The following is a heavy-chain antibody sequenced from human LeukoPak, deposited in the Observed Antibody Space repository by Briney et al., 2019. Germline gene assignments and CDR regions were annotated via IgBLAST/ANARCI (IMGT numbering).Heavy chain of an antibody. CDR2: ISSNGDNT. CDR3: VRGTGY. J-gene: IGHJ4*02. Sequence: GGSLRLSCSVSGFTFSTYVMHWVRQAPGKGLEYVSTISSNGDNTYYADSVKGRFTISRDNSKNTLYLQMSSLRADDTAVYYWVRGTGYWGQGTLVTVSS. V-gene: IGHV3-64D*06. CDR1: GFTFSTYV.